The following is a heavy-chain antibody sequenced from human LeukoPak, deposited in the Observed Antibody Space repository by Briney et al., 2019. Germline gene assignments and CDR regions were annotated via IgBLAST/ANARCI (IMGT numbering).Heavy chain of an antibody. D-gene: IGHD6-19*01. V-gene: IGHV3-7*01. CDR3: ARTGLVRFFDY. J-gene: IGHJ4*02. CDR2: IKQDGSEK. CDR1: GFTFSSYG. Sequence: PGRSLRLSCAASGFTFSSYGMHWVRQAPGKGLEWVANIKQDGSEKYYVDSVKGRFTISRDNAKNSLYLQMNSLRAEDTAVYYCARTGLVRFFDYWGQGTLVTVSS.